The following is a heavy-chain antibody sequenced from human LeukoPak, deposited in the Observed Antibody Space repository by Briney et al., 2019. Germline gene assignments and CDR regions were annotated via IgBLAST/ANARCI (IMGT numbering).Heavy chain of an antibody. CDR2: INPNSGGT. J-gene: IGHJ5*02. CDR3: AKEMVRGVINPVNWFDP. D-gene: IGHD3-10*01. Sequence: ASVKVSCKASGYTFTDYYIHWVRQAPGQGLEWMGWINPNSGGTNYAQKFQGRITMTRDTSISTAYMELSRLRSDDTAVYYCAKEMVRGVINPVNWFDPWGQGTLVTVSS. CDR1: GYTFTDYY. V-gene: IGHV1-2*02.